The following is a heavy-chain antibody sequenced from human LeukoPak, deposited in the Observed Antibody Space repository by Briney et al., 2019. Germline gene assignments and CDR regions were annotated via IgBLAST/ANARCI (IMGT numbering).Heavy chain of an antibody. Sequence: GGSLRLSCAASGFTVSRNYMSWVRQAPGKGPEWVAIISYDGSNEYYADSVKGRFTISRDNSKNTLYLQMNSLRAADTAVYYCARVRSPRYFDYWGQGTLVTVSS. J-gene: IGHJ4*02. CDR1: GFTVSRNY. V-gene: IGHV3-30*03. CDR3: ARVRSPRYFDY. CDR2: ISYDGSNE.